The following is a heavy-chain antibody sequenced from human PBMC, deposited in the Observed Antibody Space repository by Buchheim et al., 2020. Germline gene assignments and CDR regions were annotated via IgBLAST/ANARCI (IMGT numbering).Heavy chain of an antibody. CDR2: TSYDGSNK. D-gene: IGHD1-26*01. Sequence: QVQLVESGGGVAQPGRSLRLSCAASGFIFRSYGMHWVRQAPGKGLEWVAVTSYDGSNKYYADSVKGRFTISRDNSKNTLYLQMNSLRAEDTAVYYCAKDGTQVGSTYYYYYGLDVWGQGTT. CDR1: GFIFRSYG. J-gene: IGHJ6*02. V-gene: IGHV3-30*18. CDR3: AKDGTQVGSTYYYYYGLDV.